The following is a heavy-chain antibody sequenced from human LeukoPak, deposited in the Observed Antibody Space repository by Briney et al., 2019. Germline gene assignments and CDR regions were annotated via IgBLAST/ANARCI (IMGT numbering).Heavy chain of an antibody. J-gene: IGHJ5*02. V-gene: IGHV4-59*01. CDR1: GGSISSYY. D-gene: IGHD4-17*01. Sequence: SETLSLTCTVSGGSISSYYWSWIRQPPGKGLEWIGYIYYSGSTNYNPSLKSRVTISVDTSKNQFSLKLSSVTAADTAVYYCARAVDSVTTNPWGQGTLVTVSS. CDR2: IYYSGST. CDR3: ARAVDSVTTNP.